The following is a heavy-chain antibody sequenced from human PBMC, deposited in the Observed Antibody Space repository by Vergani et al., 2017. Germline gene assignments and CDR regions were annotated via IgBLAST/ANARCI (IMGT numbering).Heavy chain of an antibody. CDR1: GYTFTDHY. CDR2: VDPEDGET. D-gene: IGHD4-17*01. CDR3: ATPQTVTTGGMEV. J-gene: IGHJ6*02. V-gene: IGHV1-69-2*01. Sequence: EVQLVQSGAVVKKPGATMKISCKVSGYTFTDHYMHWVKQAPGKWLGWMGLVDPEDGETIYAEKFKGRVTTAADTSTDTAHLELSSLRSEDTAVYYCATPQTVTTGGMEVWGQGTTVIVSS.